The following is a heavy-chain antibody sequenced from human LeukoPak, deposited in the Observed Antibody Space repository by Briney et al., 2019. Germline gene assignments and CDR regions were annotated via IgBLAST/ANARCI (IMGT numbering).Heavy chain of an antibody. CDR3: ARGRQVVVY. J-gene: IGHJ4*02. CDR1: GGSFSGYY. CDR2: INHSGST. D-gene: IGHD2-15*01. Sequence: SETLSLTCAVYGGSFSGYYWSWIRQPPGKGLEWIGEINHSGSTNYNPPLKSRVTISVDTSKNQFSLKLSSVTAADTAVYYCARGRQVVVYWGQGTLVTVSS. V-gene: IGHV4-34*01.